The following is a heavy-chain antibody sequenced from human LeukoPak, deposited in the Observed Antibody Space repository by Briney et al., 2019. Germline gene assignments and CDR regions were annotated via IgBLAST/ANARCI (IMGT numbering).Heavy chain of an antibody. D-gene: IGHD6-13*01. CDR3: ASRAGYTGSWSAFDY. CDR2: IKQDGSEK. CDR1: TFTLNNYW. V-gene: IGHV3-7*05. Sequence: GGSLRLSCTASTFTLNNYWMSWVPQAPGKGLEWVDNIKQDGSEKYHVDSVKGRFTISRDNAKNSLYLQMNSLRAEDTAVYYCASRAGYTGSWSAFDYWGQGTLVTVSS. J-gene: IGHJ4*02.